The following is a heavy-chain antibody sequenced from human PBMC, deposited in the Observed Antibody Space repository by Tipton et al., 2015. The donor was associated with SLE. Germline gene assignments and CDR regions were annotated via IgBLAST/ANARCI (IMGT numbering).Heavy chain of an antibody. CDR1: GGSFSGYY. D-gene: IGHD6-19*01. CDR3: ARAIGRSSGWYFDY. V-gene: IGHV4-34*01. Sequence: LRLSCAVYGGSFSGYYWSWIRQSPGKGLEWIGEINHSGSTNYNPSLKSRVTISVDTSKNQFSLKLSSVTAADTAVYYCARAIGRSSGWYFDYWGQGTLVTVSS. J-gene: IGHJ4*02. CDR2: INHSGST.